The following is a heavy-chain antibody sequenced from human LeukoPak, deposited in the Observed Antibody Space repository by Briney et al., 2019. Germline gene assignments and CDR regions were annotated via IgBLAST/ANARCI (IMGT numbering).Heavy chain of an antibody. CDR3: TTNSAGP. D-gene: IGHD4-11*01. Sequence: GGSLRLSCVASGFTFSNAWMSWVRQAPGKGLEWVGRIKSKIDGGTTDYAAPVKGRFIISRDDSKNMLYLQMSSLRTEDTAVYYCTTNSAGPWGQGTLVTVSS. J-gene: IGHJ5*02. CDR2: IKSKIDGGTT. CDR1: GFTFSNAW. V-gene: IGHV3-15*01.